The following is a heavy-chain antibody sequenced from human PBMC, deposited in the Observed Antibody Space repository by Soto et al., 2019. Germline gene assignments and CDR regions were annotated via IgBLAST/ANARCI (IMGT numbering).Heavy chain of an antibody. D-gene: IGHD6-19*01. CDR1: GFTFTSYA. J-gene: IGHJ1*01. CDR3: ATGYSSGWYEYFQH. V-gene: IGHV3-23*01. Sequence: EVQLLESGGGLVQPGGSLRLSCAASGFTFTSYAMNWVRQAPGKGLEWVSAISGSGGSTYYADSVKGRFTISRDNSKNTLYLQMNSLSAEDTALYYCATGYSSGWYEYFQHWGQGTLVTVSS. CDR2: ISGSGGST.